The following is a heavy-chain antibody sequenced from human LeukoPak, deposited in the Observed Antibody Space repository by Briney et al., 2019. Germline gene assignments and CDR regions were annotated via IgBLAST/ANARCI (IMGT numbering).Heavy chain of an antibody. CDR3: ARDLSGTYPFDL. CDR1: GFTFSMYS. CDR2: ISGSSSTI. V-gene: IGHV3-48*02. Sequence: GGSPRLSCVASGFTFSMYSMNWVRQAPGKGLEWLSHISGSSSTIHYEDSVKGRFTISRDNAKNSLFLQMNSLRDEDTAVYYCARDLSGTYPFDLWGQGTLVTVSS. D-gene: IGHD1-26*01. J-gene: IGHJ4*02.